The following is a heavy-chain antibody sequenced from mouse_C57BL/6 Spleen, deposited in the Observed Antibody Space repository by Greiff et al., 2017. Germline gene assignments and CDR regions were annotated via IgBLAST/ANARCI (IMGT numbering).Heavy chain of an antibody. D-gene: IGHD1-1*01. Sequence: VQRVESGPGLVQPSQSLSITCTVSGFSLTSYGVHWVRQSPGKGLEWLGVIWSGGSTDYNAAFISRLSISKDNSKSQVFFKMNSLQADDTAIYYCARSRTTVRNYYAMDYWGQGTSVTVSS. CDR3: ARSRTTVRNYYAMDY. V-gene: IGHV2-2*01. CDR2: IWSGGST. CDR1: GFSLTSYG. J-gene: IGHJ4*01.